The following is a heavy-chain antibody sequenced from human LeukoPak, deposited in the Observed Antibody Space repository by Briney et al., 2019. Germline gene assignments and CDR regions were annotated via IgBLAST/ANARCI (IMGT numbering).Heavy chain of an antibody. V-gene: IGHV2-5*01. D-gene: IGHD1-1*01. CDR3: AHSGNINCGFDP. Sequence: SGPTLVKPTQTLTLTCTFSGFSLSTSGVGVGWIRQPPGKALEWLALIYWNDDKRYSPSLKSRLTITKDTSKNQVVLTMTNMDPVDTATYYCAHSGNINCGFDPWGQGTLVTVSS. CDR1: GFSLSTSGVG. CDR2: IYWNDDK. J-gene: IGHJ5*02.